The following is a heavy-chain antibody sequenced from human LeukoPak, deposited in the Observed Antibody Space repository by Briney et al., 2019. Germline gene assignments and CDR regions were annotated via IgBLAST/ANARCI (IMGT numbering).Heavy chain of an antibody. CDR1: GFTVSSNY. J-gene: IGHJ6*02. Sequence: GGSLRLSCAASGFTVSSNYMSWVSQAPGKGLEWVSVIYSGGSTYYADSVKGRFTISRDNSKNTLYLQMNSLRAEDTAVYYCARVALYPYYYYYGMDVWGQGTTVTVSS. CDR3: ARVALYPYYYYYGMDV. D-gene: IGHD2-8*01. V-gene: IGHV3-53*01. CDR2: IYSGGST.